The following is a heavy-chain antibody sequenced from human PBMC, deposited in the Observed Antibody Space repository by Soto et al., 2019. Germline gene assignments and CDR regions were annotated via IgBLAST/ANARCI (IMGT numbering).Heavy chain of an antibody. D-gene: IGHD1-1*01. CDR3: AIGNPDWFDP. J-gene: IGHJ5*02. Sequence: SETLSLTCAVSGYSISSGLYWGWIRQPPGKGLEWFATICRGGITYYNPSLKSRVTISIDTSKNYFSLRLSSVTATDTAVYFCAIGNPDWFDPWGQGTLVTVSS. V-gene: IGHV4-38-2*01. CDR1: GYSISSGLY. CDR2: ICRGGIT.